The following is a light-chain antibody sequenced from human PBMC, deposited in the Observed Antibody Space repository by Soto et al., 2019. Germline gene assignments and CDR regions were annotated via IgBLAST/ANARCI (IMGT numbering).Light chain of an antibody. CDR3: SSYTSSSPYV. CDR2: DVS. CDR1: SSDVGGYNY. Sequence: QSALTQPASVSGSPGQSIIISCTGTSSDVGGYNYVSWYQQHPGKAPKLMIYDVSNRPSGVSNRFSGSKSGNTASLTISGLQAEDEADYYSSSYTSSSPYVFGTGTKLTVL. V-gene: IGLV2-14*01. J-gene: IGLJ1*01.